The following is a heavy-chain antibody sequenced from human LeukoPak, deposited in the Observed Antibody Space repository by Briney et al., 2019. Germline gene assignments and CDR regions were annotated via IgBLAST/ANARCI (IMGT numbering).Heavy chain of an antibody. D-gene: IGHD3-10*01. J-gene: IGHJ4*02. V-gene: IGHV1-2*02. CDR1: GFTFSGYY. CDR3: AREPSGSGGYDY. CDR2: ISPNSGGT. Sequence: ASVKVSCKASGFTFSGYYMHWVRQAPGQGLEWMAWISPNSGGTNYVQKFQGRVTVTRDTSISTDYMEISGLTSDDTALHYCAREPSGSGGYDYWGQGTLVTVSS.